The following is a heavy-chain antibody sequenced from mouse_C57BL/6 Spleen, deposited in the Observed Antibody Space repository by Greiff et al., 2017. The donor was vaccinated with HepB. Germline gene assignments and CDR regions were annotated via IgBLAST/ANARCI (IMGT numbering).Heavy chain of an antibody. D-gene: IGHD1-1*01. CDR3: ARVEDGSSPGWYFDV. J-gene: IGHJ1*03. Sequence: VQLKESGPGMVKPSQSLSLTCTVTGYSITSGYDWHWIRHFPGNKLEWMGYISYSGSTNYNPSLKSRISITHDTSKNHFFLKLNSVTTEDTATYYCARVEDGSSPGWYFDVWGTGTTVTVSS. V-gene: IGHV3-1*01. CDR1: GYSITSGYD. CDR2: ISYSGST.